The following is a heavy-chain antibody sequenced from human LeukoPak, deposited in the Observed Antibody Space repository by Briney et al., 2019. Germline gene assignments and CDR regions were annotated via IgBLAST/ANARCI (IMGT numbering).Heavy chain of an antibody. J-gene: IGHJ4*02. CDR2: IYPGDSDT. D-gene: IGHD2-15*01. Sequence: GESLKISCKGSGYIFTSYWIGWVRQLPGKGLEWMGIIYPGDSDTRYSPSFQGQVTISADKSISTAYLQWSGLKASDTAMYYCARREEGYCSGGSCYAYYFDYWGQGTLVTVSS. V-gene: IGHV5-51*01. CDR3: ARREEGYCSGGSCYAYYFDY. CDR1: GYIFTSYW.